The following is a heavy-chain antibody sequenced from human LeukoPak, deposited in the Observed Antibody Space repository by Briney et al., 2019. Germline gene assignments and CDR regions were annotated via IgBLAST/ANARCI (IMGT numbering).Heavy chain of an antibody. CDR2: ISSSGSGI. V-gene: IGHV3-48*03. D-gene: IGHD6-19*01. Sequence: PGGSLRLSCAASGFIFSSYEMNWVRQAPGKGLEWVSYISSSGSGIFYADSVKGRFTISRDNAKNSLYLQMNSLRAEDTAVYYCARASPIAVAVLDSWGQGTLVIVSS. CDR3: ARASPIAVAVLDS. CDR1: GFIFSSYE. J-gene: IGHJ4*02.